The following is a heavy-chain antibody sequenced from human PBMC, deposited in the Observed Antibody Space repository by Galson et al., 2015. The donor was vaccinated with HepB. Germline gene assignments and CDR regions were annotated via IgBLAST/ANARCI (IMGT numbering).Heavy chain of an antibody. V-gene: IGHV3-30*02. D-gene: IGHD1-1*01. CDR2: IRSDESQR. CDR3: VKGGTTRGSFDY. J-gene: IGHJ4*02. Sequence: SLRLSCAASGFIFSDYGMQWVRQAPGKGLEWVAYIRSDESQRHFADSVKGRFIISRDQSKSTMDLQMNSLRAEDTAVYYCVKGGTTRGSFDYWGQGTLVTVSS. CDR1: GFIFSDYG.